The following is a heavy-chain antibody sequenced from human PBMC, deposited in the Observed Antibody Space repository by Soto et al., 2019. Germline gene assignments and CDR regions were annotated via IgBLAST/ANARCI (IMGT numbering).Heavy chain of an antibody. V-gene: IGHV3-11*05. Sequence: GSLRLSCASSGFTFSSYAMSWVRQAPGKGLEWVSEISTSSSYTNYADSVKGRFTVSRENANNTLYLEMNSLRAEDTAVYFCARDRDTYGHGFFDSWGQGALVTVSS. CDR1: GFTFSSYA. J-gene: IGHJ4*02. D-gene: IGHD5-18*01. CDR2: ISTSSSYT. CDR3: ARDRDTYGHGFFDS.